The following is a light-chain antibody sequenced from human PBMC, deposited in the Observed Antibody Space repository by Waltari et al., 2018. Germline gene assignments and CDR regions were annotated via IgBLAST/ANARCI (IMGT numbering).Light chain of an antibody. V-gene: IGLV8-61*01. CDR3: SLYMGSGIWV. Sequence: QTVVTQEPSLSVSPGGTVTPTCSLTSGSVSTTSYATWYQQTPVQPPRTLVYKGSSRSPGVPDRFSGSVLGNTVALTITGAQADDESNYYCSLYMGSGIWVFGGGTKLTVL. J-gene: IGLJ3*02. CDR1: SGSVSTTSY. CDR2: KGS.